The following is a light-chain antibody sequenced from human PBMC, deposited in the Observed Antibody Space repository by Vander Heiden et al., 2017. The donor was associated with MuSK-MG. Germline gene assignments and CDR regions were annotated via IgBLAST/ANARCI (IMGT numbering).Light chain of an antibody. V-gene: IGKV1-39*01. CDR3: QQCDSPPGIT. CDR2: AAS. Sequence: DIQMTQSPSSLSASVGDRVTITCRASQSITSYLNWYQQKPGKAPKLLIYAASSLQSGVPSRFSGSGSGTDFTLTISSLQPEDFATYYCQQCDSPPGITFGPGTRLDIK. CDR1: QSITSY. J-gene: IGKJ5*01.